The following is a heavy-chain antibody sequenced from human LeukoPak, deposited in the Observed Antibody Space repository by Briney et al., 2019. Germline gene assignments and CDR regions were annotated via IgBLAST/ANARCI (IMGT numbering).Heavy chain of an antibody. CDR3: ARNGIGTTYDAFGI. Sequence: SQTLSHTCAISGDSVSSNSAAWNWIRQSPSRGFEWLGRTYFRSKWYNDYAVSVKSRIIINADTSKNHFSLQLNSVTPEDTAVYFCARNGIGTTYDAFGIWGQGTMVTVSS. CDR2: TYFRSKWYN. J-gene: IGHJ3*02. D-gene: IGHD1-1*01. CDR1: GDSVSSNSAA. V-gene: IGHV6-1*01.